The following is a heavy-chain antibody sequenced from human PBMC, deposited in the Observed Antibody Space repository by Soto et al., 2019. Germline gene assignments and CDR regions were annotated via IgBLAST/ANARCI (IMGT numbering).Heavy chain of an antibody. Sequence: QVQLVESGGGVVQPGRSLRLSCAASGFTFSSYAMHWVRQAPGKGLEWVAVISYDGSNKYYADSVKGRFTISRDNSKNTLYLQMNSLRAEDMAVYYCARGGVVVTADAEYFQHWGQGTLVTVSS. CDR3: ARGGVVVTADAEYFQH. D-gene: IGHD2-21*02. V-gene: IGHV3-30-3*01. CDR1: GFTFSSYA. CDR2: ISYDGSNK. J-gene: IGHJ1*01.